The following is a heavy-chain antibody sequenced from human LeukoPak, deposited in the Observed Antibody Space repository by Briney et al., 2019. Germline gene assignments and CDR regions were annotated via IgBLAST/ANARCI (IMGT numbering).Heavy chain of an antibody. CDR3: ARPNNYDFWSDSRNEYYYYGMDV. D-gene: IGHD3-3*01. CDR1: GYTFTSYA. CDR2: INTNTGNP. V-gene: IGHV7-4-1*02. Sequence: ASVKVSCKASGYTFTSYAMNWVRQAPGQGLEWMGWINTNTGNPTYAQGFTGRFVFSLDTSVSTAYLQISSLKAEDTAVYYCARPNNYDFWSDSRNEYYYYGMDVWGQGTTVTVSS. J-gene: IGHJ6*02.